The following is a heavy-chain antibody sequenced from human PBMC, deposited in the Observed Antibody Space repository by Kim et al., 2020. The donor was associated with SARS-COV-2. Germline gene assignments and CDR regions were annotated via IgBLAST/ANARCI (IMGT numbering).Heavy chain of an antibody. CDR3: ATKMGGG. J-gene: IGHJ4*02. CDR2: IQSDGSST. Sequence: GGSLRLSCAASGFTFSNYWMHWVRQAPGKGPVWVSLIQSDGSSTSYADSVKGRFTISRDNAKNTLYLQMNSLRAEDTAVYYCATKMGGGWGQGTLVTVSS. CDR1: GFTFSNYW. D-gene: IGHD3-16*01. V-gene: IGHV3-74*01.